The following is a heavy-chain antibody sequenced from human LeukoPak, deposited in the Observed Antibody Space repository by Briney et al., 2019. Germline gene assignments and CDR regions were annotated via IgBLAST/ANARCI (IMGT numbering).Heavy chain of an antibody. CDR2: ISSGDRTI. V-gene: IGHV3-48*03. CDR1: GFSFSSYE. Sequence: PGGSLRLSCAASGFSFSSYEMSRVRQAPGKGLEWVSYISSGDRTIFYADSVKGRFTISRGTAKSSLYLQMNSLRAEDTAVYYCTLTYDYGDSLGPGHWGQGTLVTVSS. J-gene: IGHJ4*02. CDR3: TLTYDYGDSLGPGH. D-gene: IGHD4-17*01.